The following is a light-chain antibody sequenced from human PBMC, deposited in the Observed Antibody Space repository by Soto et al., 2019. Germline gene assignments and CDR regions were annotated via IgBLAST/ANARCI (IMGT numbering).Light chain of an antibody. V-gene: IGLV2-14*01. J-gene: IGLJ1*01. CDR1: SSDVGGYNY. CDR2: EVS. CDR3: SSYTSIITLYV. Sequence: QSALTQPASVSGSPGQSITISCTGTSSDVGGYNYVSWYQQHPGKAPKLMIHEVSNRPSGVSNRFSGSKSGNTASLTISGLQAEDEADYYCSSYTSIITLYVFGSGTKVTVL.